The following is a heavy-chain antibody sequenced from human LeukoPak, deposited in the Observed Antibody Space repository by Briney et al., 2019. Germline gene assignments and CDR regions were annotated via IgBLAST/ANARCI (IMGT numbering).Heavy chain of an antibody. CDR1: GGSIGSDY. CDR3: AREDNFRSGGSIGNWFDP. V-gene: IGHV4-59*12. D-gene: IGHD3-3*01. CDR2: IYYSGST. J-gene: IGHJ5*02. Sequence: SETLSLTCTVSGGSIGSDYWSWIRQPPGKGLEWIGYIYYSGSTNYNPSLKSRVTISVDTSKNQFSLKLSSVTAADTAVYYCAREDNFRSGGSIGNWFDPWGQGTLVTVSS.